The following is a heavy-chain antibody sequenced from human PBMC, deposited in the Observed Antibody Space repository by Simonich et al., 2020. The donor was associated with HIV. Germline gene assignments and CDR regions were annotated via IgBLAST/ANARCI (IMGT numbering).Heavy chain of an antibody. J-gene: IGHJ6*02. Sequence: EVQLVESGGGLVQPGGSLRLSCAASGFTFSSYEMNWVRQAPGKGLEGVSNNMTIGNFNVNADTVKGRFTISRDNANNSLYLQMNSLRAEDTAVYYCTRDRYYSFWSGYHYNGMDVWGQGTTVTVSS. CDR3: TRDRYYSFWSGYHYNGMDV. CDR2: NMTIGNFN. V-gene: IGHV3-48*03. D-gene: IGHD3-3*01. CDR1: GFTFSSYE.